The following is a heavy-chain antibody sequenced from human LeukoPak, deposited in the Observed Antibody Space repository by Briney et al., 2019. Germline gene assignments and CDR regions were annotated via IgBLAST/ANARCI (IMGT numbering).Heavy chain of an antibody. D-gene: IGHD1-26*01. J-gene: IGHJ4*02. Sequence: GGSLRLSCAASGFTFGSYWMHWVRQAPGKGLVWVSRINSDGSRTSYADSVKGRFTISRDNAKNTLYLQMNSLRAEDTAVYYCARGEWELLMVIGYYWGQGTLVTVSS. CDR2: INSDGSRT. V-gene: IGHV3-74*01. CDR1: GFTFGSYW. CDR3: ARGEWELLMVIGYY.